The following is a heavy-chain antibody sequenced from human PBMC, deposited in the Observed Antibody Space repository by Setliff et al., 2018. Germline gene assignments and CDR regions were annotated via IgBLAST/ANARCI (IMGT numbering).Heavy chain of an antibody. Sequence: TLSLTCTVSGGSISSSSYYWGWIRQPPGKGLEWIGSIYYSGSTYYNPSLKSRVTISVDTSKNQFSLKLSSVTAADTAVYYCAREASMVRGVIITLSTNWFDPWGQGTLVTVSS. V-gene: IGHV4-39*02. CDR3: AREASMVRGVIITLSTNWFDP. CDR2: IYYSGST. CDR1: GGSISSSSYY. J-gene: IGHJ5*02. D-gene: IGHD3-10*01.